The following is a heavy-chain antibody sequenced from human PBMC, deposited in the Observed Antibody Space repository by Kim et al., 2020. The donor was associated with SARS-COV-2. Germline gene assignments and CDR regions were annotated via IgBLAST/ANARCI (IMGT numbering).Heavy chain of an antibody. D-gene: IGHD3-3*01. CDR1: GYTFTSYA. J-gene: IGHJ4*02. CDR2: INTNTGNP. CDR3: ARGGDKLRFLGWLLWVY. V-gene: IGHV7-4-1*02. Sequence: ASVKVSCKASGYTFTSYAMNWVRQAPGQGLEWMGWINTNTGNPTYAQGFTGRFVFSLDTSVSTAYLQISSLKAEDTAVYYCARGGDKLRFLGWLLWVYWGQGALVTVSS.